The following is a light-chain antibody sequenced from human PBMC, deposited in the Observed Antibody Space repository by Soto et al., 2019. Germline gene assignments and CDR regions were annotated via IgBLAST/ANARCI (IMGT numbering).Light chain of an antibody. CDR2: DAS. CDR3: QQYNSYRS. Sequence: DIQMTQSPSALSASVGDRVTITCRASQSISSWLAWYQQKPGKAPKLLIYDASNLGSGVPSRFSGSGSGTEFTLTISSLQPDDFATYYCQQYNSYRSFGQGTKVEIK. V-gene: IGKV1-5*01. CDR1: QSISSW. J-gene: IGKJ1*01.